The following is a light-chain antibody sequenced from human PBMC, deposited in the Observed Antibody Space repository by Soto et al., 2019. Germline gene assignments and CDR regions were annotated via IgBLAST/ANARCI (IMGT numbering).Light chain of an antibody. CDR2: AAS. J-gene: IGKJ1*01. CDR3: QQSYSTTWT. V-gene: IGKV1-39*01. CDR1: QNIDNH. Sequence: DIQMTQSPSSLSASVGDRVTITCRARQNIDNHLNWYQHKPGRAPKLLMDAASRMQSGVPSRFSGSGTGTEFTLIINSLQPEDFATYDCQQSYSTTWTFGQGTRVEVK.